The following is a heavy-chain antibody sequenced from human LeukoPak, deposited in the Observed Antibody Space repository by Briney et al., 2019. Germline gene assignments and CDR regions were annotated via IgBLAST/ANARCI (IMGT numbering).Heavy chain of an antibody. Sequence: SETLSLTCTVSGGPINNYYWTWIRQSPEKGLEYIGYIYHSGETDYNPSLKSRVTISLDTSKKQFSLKMISVTAADTAVYYCARGLGVGATISDYWGQGTLVTVSS. J-gene: IGHJ4*02. CDR2: IYHSGET. D-gene: IGHD1-26*01. V-gene: IGHV4-59*13. CDR3: ARGLGVGATISDY. CDR1: GGPINNYY.